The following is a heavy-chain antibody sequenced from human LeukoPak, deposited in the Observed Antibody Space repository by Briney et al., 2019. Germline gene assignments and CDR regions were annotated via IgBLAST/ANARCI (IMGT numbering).Heavy chain of an antibody. Sequence: GASVKVSCKASGYTFTSRDINWVRQATGQGLEWMGWMNPSSVTTGSAQKFEGRVTMTWKTSISTPYMEPSGMRSEDTAVYYCARVAVAGTGDWFYPWGQGTLVTVSS. CDR3: ARVAVAGTGDWFYP. CDR1: GYTFTSRD. D-gene: IGHD6-19*01. CDR2: MNPSSVTT. J-gene: IGHJ5*02. V-gene: IGHV1-8*01.